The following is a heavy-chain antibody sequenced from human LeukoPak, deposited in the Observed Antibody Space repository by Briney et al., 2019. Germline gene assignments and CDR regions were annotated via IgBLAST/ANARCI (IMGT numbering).Heavy chain of an antibody. CDR3: ARGALGEFDY. Sequence: SETLSLTCTVSGGSVSSGSYFWTWIRQPPGKGLDWIGYIYYSGTTNYNPSLKSRVTISVDTSQNQFSLKLSSVTAADTAVYYCARGALGEFDYWGQGTLVTVSS. D-gene: IGHD3-10*01. CDR1: GGSVSSGSYF. J-gene: IGHJ4*02. CDR2: IYYSGTT. V-gene: IGHV4-61*01.